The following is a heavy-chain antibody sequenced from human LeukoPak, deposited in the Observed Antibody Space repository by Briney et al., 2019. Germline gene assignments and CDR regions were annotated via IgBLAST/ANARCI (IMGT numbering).Heavy chain of an antibody. CDR1: GFTFSNVW. J-gene: IGHJ4*02. D-gene: IGHD6-13*01. CDR3: TTVSREDSSSDY. CDR2: IKSKTDGGTT. V-gene: IGHV3-15*01. Sequence: EGSLRLSCAASGFTFSNVWMSWVRQAPGEGLEWVGRIKSKTDGGTTDYAAPVKGRFTISGDDSKNTLLLQMNGLKIEDTAVYYCTTVSREDSSSDYWGQGTLVTVSS.